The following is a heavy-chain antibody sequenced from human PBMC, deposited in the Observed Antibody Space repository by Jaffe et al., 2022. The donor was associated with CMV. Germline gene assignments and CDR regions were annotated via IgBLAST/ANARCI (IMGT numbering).Heavy chain of an antibody. V-gene: IGHV4-59*01. J-gene: IGHJ4*02. CDR3: VKGATNFDS. D-gene: IGHD1-26*01. CDR2: IYNSGST. Sequence: QVQLQESGPGLVKPSETLSLTCTVSGGSISDSHWSWVRQPPGKGLEWIGYIYNSGSTNYNPSLKSRVTISLDTSKNQFSLKLISVTAADTAVYYCVKGATNFDSWAQGILVTVSS. CDR1: GGSISDSH.